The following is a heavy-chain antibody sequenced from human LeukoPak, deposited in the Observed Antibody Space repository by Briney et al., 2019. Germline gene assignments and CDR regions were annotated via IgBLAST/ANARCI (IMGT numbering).Heavy chain of an antibody. D-gene: IGHD2-15*01. Sequence: GGSLRLSCAASGFTFSNCAMSWVRQAPGKGLEWVSAVSGTGGSTYYADSVKGRFTISRDNSKNTLYLQMNSLRAEDTAVYYCARAHCSGGSCYYDLYYFDYWGQGTLVTVSS. J-gene: IGHJ4*02. V-gene: IGHV3-23*01. CDR3: ARAHCSGGSCYYDLYYFDY. CDR2: VSGTGGST. CDR1: GFTFSNCA.